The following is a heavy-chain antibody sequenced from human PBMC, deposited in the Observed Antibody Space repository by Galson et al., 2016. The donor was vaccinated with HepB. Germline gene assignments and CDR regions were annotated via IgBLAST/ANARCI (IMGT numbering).Heavy chain of an antibody. CDR3: ARFGEQLHFDY. D-gene: IGHD6-13*01. Sequence: SLRLSCAASGFTFSSYGMHWVRQAPGKGLEWVAIISYDGSNKYYADSVKGRFTISRDNSKNTLYLQMNSLRAEDTAVYYCARFGEQLHFDYWGQGTLVTVSS. CDR2: ISYDGSNK. V-gene: IGHV3-30*03. CDR1: GFTFSSYG. J-gene: IGHJ4*02.